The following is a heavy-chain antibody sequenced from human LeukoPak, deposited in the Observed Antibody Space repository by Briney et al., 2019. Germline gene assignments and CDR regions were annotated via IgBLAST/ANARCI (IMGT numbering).Heavy chain of an antibody. CDR3: ARDGAAAGSLRYFQH. V-gene: IGHV3-11*04. D-gene: IGHD6-13*01. J-gene: IGHJ1*01. CDR1: GFTFSDYY. Sequence: PGGSLRLSCAASGFTFSDYYMSWIRQAPGKGLEWVSYISSSGSTIYYSDSVKGRFTISRDNAKNSLYLQMNSLRAEDTAVYYCARDGAAAGSLRYFQHWGQGTLVTVSS. CDR2: ISSSGSTI.